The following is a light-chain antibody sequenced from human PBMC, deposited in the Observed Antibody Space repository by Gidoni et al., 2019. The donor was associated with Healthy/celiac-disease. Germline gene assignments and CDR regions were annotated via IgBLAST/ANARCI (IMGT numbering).Light chain of an antibody. CDR3: QHYGSSPRT. Sequence: EIVLTQSPGTLSLSPGERATLPCRASQIVSSSYLAWYQQKPGQSPRLLMYGASSRATGIPYSFSGSGSGTDFTLTISRLEPEDFAVYYCQHYGSSPRTFGQGTRLEIK. CDR1: QIVSSSY. CDR2: GAS. V-gene: IGKV3-20*01. J-gene: IGKJ5*01.